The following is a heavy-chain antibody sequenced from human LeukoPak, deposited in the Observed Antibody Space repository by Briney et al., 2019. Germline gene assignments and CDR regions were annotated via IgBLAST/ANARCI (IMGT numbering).Heavy chain of an antibody. Sequence: ASVKASCKASGYTFTVYYMHWVRQAPGHGLEWMGWINPNSGGTNYAQKFQGRVTMTSDTSISTAYMELSRLRSDDTAVYYCARGDTIFDAGSLDYWGQGTLVTVSS. CDR1: GYTFTVYY. CDR3: ARGDTIFDAGSLDY. CDR2: INPNSGGT. J-gene: IGHJ4*02. V-gene: IGHV1-2*02. D-gene: IGHD3-3*01.